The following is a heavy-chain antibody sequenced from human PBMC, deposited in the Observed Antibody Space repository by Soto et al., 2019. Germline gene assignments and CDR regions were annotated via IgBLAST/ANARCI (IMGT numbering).Heavy chain of an antibody. Sequence: GGSLGLSCAASGFTFSSYSMNWVRQAPGKGLEWVSSISSSSSYIYYADSVKGRFTISRDNAKNSLYLQMNSLRAEDTAVYYCARTPAQYSSSRYYYYGMDVWGQGTTVTVSS. J-gene: IGHJ6*02. CDR3: ARTPAQYSSSRYYYYGMDV. V-gene: IGHV3-21*01. CDR1: GFTFSSYS. CDR2: ISSSSSYI. D-gene: IGHD6-6*01.